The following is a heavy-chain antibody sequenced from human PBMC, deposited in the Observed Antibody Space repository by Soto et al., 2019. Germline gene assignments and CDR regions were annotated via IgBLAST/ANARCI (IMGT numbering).Heavy chain of an antibody. J-gene: IGHJ3*02. CDR3: ARGSIAVADDAFDI. CDR2: ICNDGDST. D-gene: IGHD6-19*01. V-gene: IGHV3-64*04. CDR1: GVTFISYA. Sequence: PGGSLRLSCVASGVTFISYAMHWVRQAPGKGLECVSAICNDGDSTYYADSVKGRFTISRDNSKNTLYLQMNSLRAEDTAVYYCARGSIAVADDAFDIWGQGTMVTVSS.